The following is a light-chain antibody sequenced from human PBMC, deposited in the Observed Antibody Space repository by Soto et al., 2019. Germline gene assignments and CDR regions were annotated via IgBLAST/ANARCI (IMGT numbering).Light chain of an antibody. CDR3: QQYVTSAIT. CDR1: QSVTNNQ. J-gene: IGKJ5*01. CDR2: GVS. Sequence: EIVLTQSPGTLSLSPGERATLSCRASQSVTNNQFAWFRQKPGQAPRLLIWGVSNRATGIPDRFSGSGSGTAGTLTISSLEPEDFTLYYCQQYVTSAITFGQGTRLEIK. V-gene: IGKV3-20*01.